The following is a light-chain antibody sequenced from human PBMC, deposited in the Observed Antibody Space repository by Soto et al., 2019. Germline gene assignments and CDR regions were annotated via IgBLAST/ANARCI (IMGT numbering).Light chain of an antibody. J-gene: IGKJ1*01. CDR2: KSS. V-gene: IGKV1-5*03. Sequence: DIQMTQSPSTLSASVGDRVTITCRASQSIDRLLAWYQQKPGKAPKRLMYKSSILQSGIPSRFSGSGSGTEFTLTISSLQPDDVASYYCQQYSKYPWTFGQGTKVEI. CDR1: QSIDRL. CDR3: QQYSKYPWT.